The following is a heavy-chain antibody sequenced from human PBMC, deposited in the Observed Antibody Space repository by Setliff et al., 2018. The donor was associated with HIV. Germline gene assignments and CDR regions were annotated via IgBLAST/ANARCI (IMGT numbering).Heavy chain of an antibody. CDR1: GYNFISYY. J-gene: IGHJ6*02. V-gene: IGHV5-51*01. CDR3: ASSITVAGGRSFYYYAMDV. CDR2: IYPSDSDT. D-gene: IGHD1-20*01. Sequence: PGESLKISCKASGYNFISYYIGWVRQMPGKGLEWMGIIYPSDSDTRYSPSFQGQVTISADKSINTAYLQWSSLKASDTAMYYCASSITVAGGRSFYYYAMDVWGQGTTVTVSS.